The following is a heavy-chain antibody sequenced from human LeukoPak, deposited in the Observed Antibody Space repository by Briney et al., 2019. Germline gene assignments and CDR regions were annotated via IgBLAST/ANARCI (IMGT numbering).Heavy chain of an antibody. Sequence: KPSETLSLTCTVSGGSISSSNHYWSWIRQHPGKGLEWIGYIYYSGSTYYNPSLKSRVTISVDTSKNQFSLKLSSVTAADTAVYYCASKEDILTGYSSWGQGTLVTVSS. CDR1: GGSISSSNHY. CDR3: ASKEDILTGYSS. D-gene: IGHD3-9*01. CDR2: IYYSGST. V-gene: IGHV4-31*03. J-gene: IGHJ4*02.